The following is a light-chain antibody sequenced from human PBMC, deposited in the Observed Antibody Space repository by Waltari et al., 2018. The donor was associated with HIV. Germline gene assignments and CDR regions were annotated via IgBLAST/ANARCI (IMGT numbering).Light chain of an antibody. J-gene: IGLJ2*01. Sequence: QSALTQPASVSGSPGQSITLSCTGASNEFGRYTYFSWYQHHPGNAPKLIIYDVSNRPSGVSNLFSGSKAGTTASLTISGLQAEDEADYYCSSYTSSRTVVFGGVTKLTVL. CDR1: SNEFGRYTY. CDR2: DVS. CDR3: SSYTSSRTVV. V-gene: IGLV2-14*03.